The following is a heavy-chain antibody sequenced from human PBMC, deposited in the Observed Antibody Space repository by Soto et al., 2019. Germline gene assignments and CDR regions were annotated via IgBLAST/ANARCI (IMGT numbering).Heavy chain of an antibody. CDR1: GFTFSNAW. D-gene: IGHD2-2*01. J-gene: IGHJ6*02. CDR2: IKSKTDGGTT. Sequence: GGSLRLSCAASGFTFSNAWMNWVRQAPGKGLEWVGRIKSKTDGGTTDYAAPVKGRFTISGDDSKNTLYLQMNSLKTEDTAVYYCTTVGYCSSTSCYAYYYYGMDVWGQGTTVTVSS. V-gene: IGHV3-15*07. CDR3: TTVGYCSSTSCYAYYYYGMDV.